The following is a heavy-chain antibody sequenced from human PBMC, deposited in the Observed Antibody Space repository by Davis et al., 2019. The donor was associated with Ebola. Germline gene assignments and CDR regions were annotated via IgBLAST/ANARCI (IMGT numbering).Heavy chain of an antibody. V-gene: IGHV3-9*01. Sequence: PGGSLRLSCAASGFTFDDYAMHWVRQAPGKGLEWVSGISWNSGSIGYADSVKGRFTISRDNAKNSLYLQMNSLRAEDTALYYCAKDRSGNSEFDYWGQGTLVTVSS. D-gene: IGHD4-23*01. CDR2: ISWNSGSI. CDR1: GFTFDDYA. CDR3: AKDRSGNSEFDY. J-gene: IGHJ4*02.